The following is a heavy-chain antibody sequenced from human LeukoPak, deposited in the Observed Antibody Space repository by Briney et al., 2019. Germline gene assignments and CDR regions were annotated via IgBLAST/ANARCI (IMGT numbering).Heavy chain of an antibody. Sequence: GGSLRLSCAASGFTFSSYEMNWVRQAPGKGLEWVSYTSSSGSTIYYADSVKGRFTISRDNAKNSLYLQMNSLRAEDTAVYYCARAGRLMIQFSPFDYWGQGTLVTVSS. CDR1: GFTFSSYE. J-gene: IGHJ4*02. CDR2: TSSSGSTI. CDR3: ARAGRLMIQFSPFDY. V-gene: IGHV3-48*03. D-gene: IGHD5-24*01.